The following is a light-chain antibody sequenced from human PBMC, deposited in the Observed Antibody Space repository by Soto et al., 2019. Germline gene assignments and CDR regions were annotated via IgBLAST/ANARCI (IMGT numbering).Light chain of an antibody. CDR1: SW. V-gene: IGKV1-5*01. J-gene: IGKJ1*01. Sequence: SWLAWYQQKPGKAPKLLIYDASSLESGVPSRFCCRGSGTEVTGIRSSHQPYDVVTIYWRQYKSDPWMFGLGTKVDI. CDR2: DAS. CDR3: RQYKSDPWM.